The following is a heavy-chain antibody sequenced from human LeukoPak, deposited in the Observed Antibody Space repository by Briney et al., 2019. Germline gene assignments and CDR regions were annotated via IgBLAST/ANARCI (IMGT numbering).Heavy chain of an antibody. CDR1: GFTFSSYA. CDR3: AKATSRYGSGNDY. V-gene: IGHV3-23*01. D-gene: IGHD3-10*01. Sequence: GGSLRLSCAASGFTFSSYAMSWVRQAPGKGLEWVSAISGSGGSTYYADSVKGRFTISRDNSKNSLYLQMNSLRAEDTALYYCAKATSRYGSGNDYWGQGTLVTVSS. J-gene: IGHJ4*02. CDR2: ISGSGGST.